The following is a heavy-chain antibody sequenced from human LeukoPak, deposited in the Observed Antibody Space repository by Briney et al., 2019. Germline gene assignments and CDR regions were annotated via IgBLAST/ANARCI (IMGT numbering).Heavy chain of an antibody. D-gene: IGHD4-17*01. Sequence: ASVKVSCKASGYTFTSYYMHWVRQAPGQGLEWMGIINPSDGSTSYAQKFQGRVTMTRDTSTSTVYMELSSLRSEDTAVYYCARTLTVTTHGHGGDYWGQGTLVTVSS. CDR3: ARTLTVTTHGHGGDY. CDR1: GYTFTSYY. V-gene: IGHV1-46*01. CDR2: INPSDGST. J-gene: IGHJ4*02.